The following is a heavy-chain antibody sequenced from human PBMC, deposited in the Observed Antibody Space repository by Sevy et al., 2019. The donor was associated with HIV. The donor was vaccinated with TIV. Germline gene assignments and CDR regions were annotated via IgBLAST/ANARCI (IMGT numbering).Heavy chain of an antibody. D-gene: IGHD1-1*01. CDR1: GFIFSDYW. CDR3: ARGGYPRPFDY. CDR2: ISSRSGTI. Sequence: GGSLRLSCAASGFIFSDYWMTWVRQAPGKGLEWVSYISSRSGTIYYADSVKGRFTISRDNAKNTLSLQMNSLRAEDTAVYYCARGGYPRPFDYWGQGTLVTVSS. J-gene: IGHJ4*02. V-gene: IGHV3-48*01.